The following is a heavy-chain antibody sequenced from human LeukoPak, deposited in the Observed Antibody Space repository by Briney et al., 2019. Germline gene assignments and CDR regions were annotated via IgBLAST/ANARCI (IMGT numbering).Heavy chain of an antibody. Sequence: PGGSLRLSCAASGFTFSSYGMHWVRQAPGKGLEWVAVISYDGSNKYYADSVKGRFTISRDNSKNTLYLQMNSLRAEDTAVYYCAKDRNSSLLDYWGQGTLVTVSS. J-gene: IGHJ4*02. CDR3: AKDRNSSLLDY. CDR1: GFTFSSYG. D-gene: IGHD6-13*01. V-gene: IGHV3-30*18. CDR2: ISYDGSNK.